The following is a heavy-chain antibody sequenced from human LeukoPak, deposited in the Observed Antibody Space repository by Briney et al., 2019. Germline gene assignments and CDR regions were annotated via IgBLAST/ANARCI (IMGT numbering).Heavy chain of an antibody. CDR2: ISSNGDAT. Sequence: PRGSLRLSCAASGFTFSNYALHWVRQAPGKGLEYVSAISSNGDATFYANSVKGRFTISRDNSKNTLYLQMGSLRAEDMAVYYCVRVGNYREFDYWGQGTLVTVSS. CDR1: GFTFSNYA. J-gene: IGHJ4*02. V-gene: IGHV3-64*01. D-gene: IGHD1-7*01. CDR3: VRVGNYREFDY.